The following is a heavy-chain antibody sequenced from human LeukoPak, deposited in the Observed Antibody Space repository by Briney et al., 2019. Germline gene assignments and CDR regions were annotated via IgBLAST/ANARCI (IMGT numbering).Heavy chain of an antibody. CDR1: GFTVSSNY. D-gene: IGHD6-6*01. CDR2: IYRGGST. J-gene: IGHJ4*02. V-gene: IGHV3-53*01. Sequence: PGGSLRLSCAASGFTVSSNYMSWVRQAPGKGLEWVSVIYRGGSTYYADSVKGRFTISRDNSKNTLYLQMNSLRAEDTAVYYCARAREQLVIFDYWGQGTLVTVSS. CDR3: ARAREQLVIFDY.